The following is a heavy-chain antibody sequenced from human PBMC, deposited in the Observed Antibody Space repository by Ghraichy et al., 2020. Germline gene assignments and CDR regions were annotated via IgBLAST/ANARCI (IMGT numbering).Heavy chain of an antibody. V-gene: IGHV3-23*01. Sequence: GGSPRLSCAASGFTFSSYAMSWVRQAPGKGLEWVSSISGSGGSTYYAESVKGRFTVSRDNSKNTLFLQMNSLRAEDTAVYFCAKDSSSWYYFDYWGQGTLVTVSS. CDR3: AKDSSSWYYFDY. CDR2: ISGSGGST. D-gene: IGHD6-13*01. CDR1: GFTFSSYA. J-gene: IGHJ4*02.